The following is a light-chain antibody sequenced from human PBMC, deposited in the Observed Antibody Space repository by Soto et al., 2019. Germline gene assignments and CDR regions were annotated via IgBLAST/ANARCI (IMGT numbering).Light chain of an antibody. CDR3: QKYNTAPLT. CDR1: QSFSTY. V-gene: IGKV1-27*01. CDR2: GIS. J-gene: IGKJ4*01. Sequence: DFQMTRCPSSLSASVGDRVTITCRASQSFSTYLAWYQQKPGKVPKLLISGISTLQSGVPSRFSGSGYGTEFTLTISNLQPEDVATYYCQKYNTAPLTFGGGTKVDIK.